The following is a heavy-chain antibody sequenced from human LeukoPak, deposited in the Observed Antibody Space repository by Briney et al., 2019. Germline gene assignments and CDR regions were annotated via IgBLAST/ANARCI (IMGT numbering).Heavy chain of an antibody. CDR3: ARDIVVVVAATYNWFDP. J-gene: IGHJ5*02. D-gene: IGHD2-15*01. V-gene: IGHV4-61*02. Sequence: SETLSLTCTVSGGSISSGSYYWSWIRQPAGKGLEWIGRIYTSGSTNYNPSLKSRVTISVDTSKNQFSPKLSSVTAADTAVYYCARDIVVVVAATYNWFDPWGQGTLVTVSS. CDR1: GGSISSGSYY. CDR2: IYTSGST.